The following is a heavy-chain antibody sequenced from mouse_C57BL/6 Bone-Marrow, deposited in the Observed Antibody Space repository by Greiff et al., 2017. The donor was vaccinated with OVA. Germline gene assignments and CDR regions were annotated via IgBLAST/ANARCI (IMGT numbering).Heavy chain of an antibody. CDR1: GYTFTDYY. CDR3: AREDYYGSWFAY. Sequence: QVQLQQSGAELVRPGASVKLSCKASGYTFTDYYINWVKQRPGQGLEWIARIYPGSGNTYYNEKFKGKATLTAEKSSSTAYMQLSSLTSEDSAVYFCAREDYYGSWFAYWGQGTLVTVSA. CDR2: IYPGSGNT. D-gene: IGHD1-2*01. V-gene: IGHV1-76*01. J-gene: IGHJ3*01.